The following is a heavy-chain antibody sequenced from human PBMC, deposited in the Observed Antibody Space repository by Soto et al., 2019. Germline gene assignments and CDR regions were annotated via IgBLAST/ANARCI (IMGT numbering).Heavy chain of an antibody. CDR2: FDPEDGET. J-gene: IGHJ4*02. Sequence: ASVKVSCKVSGYTLTELSMHWARQAPGKGLEWMGGFDPEDGETIYAQKFQGRVTMTEDTSTDTAYMELSSLRSEDTAVYYCATGPWGPYYDILTGYYYAYYFDYWGQGTLVTVSS. D-gene: IGHD3-9*01. V-gene: IGHV1-24*01. CDR1: GYTLTELS. CDR3: ATGPWGPYYDILTGYYYAYYFDY.